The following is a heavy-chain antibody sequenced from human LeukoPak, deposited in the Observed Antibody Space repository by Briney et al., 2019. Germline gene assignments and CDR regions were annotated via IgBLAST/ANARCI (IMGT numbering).Heavy chain of an antibody. V-gene: IGHV3-23*01. Sequence: GGSLRLSCAASGLTFSSYAMSWVRQAPGKGLEWASAISGSGGSTYYADSVKGRFTISRDNSKNTLYLQMNSLRAEDTAVYYCAKEIRWQNWFDPWGQGTLVTVSS. J-gene: IGHJ5*02. CDR2: ISGSGGST. D-gene: IGHD4-23*01. CDR1: GLTFSSYA. CDR3: AKEIRWQNWFDP.